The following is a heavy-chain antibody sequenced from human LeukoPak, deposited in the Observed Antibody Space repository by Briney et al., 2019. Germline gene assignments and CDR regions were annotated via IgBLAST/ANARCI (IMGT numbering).Heavy chain of an antibody. CDR2: INLNSGGT. CDR1: GYTFTGYY. V-gene: IGHV1-2*02. Sequence: ASVKVSCKASGYTFTGYYMNWVRQAPGQGLEWMGWINLNSGGTKYIQKFQGRVTMARDTSTSTAYMELSSLRSDDTAMYYCASDNDTRHEHWGQGTLVTVSS. D-gene: IGHD3-22*01. CDR3: ASDNDTRHEH. J-gene: IGHJ1*01.